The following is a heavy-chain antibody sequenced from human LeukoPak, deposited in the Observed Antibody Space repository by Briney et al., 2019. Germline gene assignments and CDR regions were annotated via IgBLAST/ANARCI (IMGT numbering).Heavy chain of an antibody. J-gene: IGHJ4*02. D-gene: IGHD6-13*01. CDR1: GFTFDDYA. V-gene: IGHV3-9*01. Sequence: GGSLRLSCAASGFTFDDYAMHWVRQAPGKGLEWVSGISWNSGSIGYADSVKGRFTISRDNAKNSLYLQMNSLRAEDTALYYCAKDIGYSSSWDFDYWGQGTLVTVSS. CDR2: ISWNSGSI. CDR3: AKDIGYSSSWDFDY.